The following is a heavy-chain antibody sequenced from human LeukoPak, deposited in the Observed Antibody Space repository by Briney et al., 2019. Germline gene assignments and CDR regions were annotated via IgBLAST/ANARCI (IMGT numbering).Heavy chain of an antibody. V-gene: IGHV3-7*01. D-gene: IGHD3-22*01. CDR2: IKQDGSEK. CDR1: GFTFSRYW. CDR3: ARDEDGYYY. J-gene: IGHJ4*02. Sequence: GGSLRLSCAASGFTFSRYWMSWVRRAPGKGLEWVANIKQDGSEKYYVDSVKGRFTISRDNAKNSLYLQMNSLRAEDTAVYYCARDEDGYYYWGQGTLVIVSS.